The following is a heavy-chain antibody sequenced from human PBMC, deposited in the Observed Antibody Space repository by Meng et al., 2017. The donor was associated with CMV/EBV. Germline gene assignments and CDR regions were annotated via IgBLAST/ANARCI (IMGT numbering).Heavy chain of an antibody. D-gene: IGHD1-26*01. V-gene: IGHV3-21*01. J-gene: IGHJ4*02. CDR2: ISSSSSYI. Sequence: ESLKISCAASGFTFSSYSMNLVRHAPGKVLEWVSSISSSSSYIYYADSVNGRFTISRDNAKNALYMQMNSLSAEDTAVYYGASELTPGGNWGQGTLVTVSS. CDR1: GFTFSSYS. CDR3: ASELTPGGN.